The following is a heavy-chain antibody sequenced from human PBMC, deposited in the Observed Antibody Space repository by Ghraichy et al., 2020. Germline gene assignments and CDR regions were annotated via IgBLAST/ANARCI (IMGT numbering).Heavy chain of an antibody. CDR3: ARGYYGSGSSY. D-gene: IGHD3-10*01. J-gene: IGHJ4*02. Sequence: WVTTINSDGSSTSYADSVKGRFTISRDNAKNTLYLQMNSLRAEDTAVYYCARGYYGSGSSYWFQGTLVT. V-gene: IGHV3-74*01. CDR2: INSDGSST.